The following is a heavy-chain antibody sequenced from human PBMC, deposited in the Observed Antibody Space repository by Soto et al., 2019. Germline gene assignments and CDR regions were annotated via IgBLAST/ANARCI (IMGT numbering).Heavy chain of an antibody. CDR1: GFTFSSYW. Sequence: HPGGSLRLSCAASGFTFSSYWMSWVRQAPGKGLEWVANIKQDGSEKYYVDSVKGRFTISRDNAKNSLYLQMNSLRAEDTAVYYCARVGGYSSSWYVGIFDYWGQGILVTVSS. V-gene: IGHV3-7*05. CDR2: IKQDGSEK. D-gene: IGHD6-13*01. J-gene: IGHJ4*02. CDR3: ARVGGYSSSWYVGIFDY.